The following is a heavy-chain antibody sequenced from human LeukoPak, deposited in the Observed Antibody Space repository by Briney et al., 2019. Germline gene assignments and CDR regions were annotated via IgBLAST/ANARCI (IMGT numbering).Heavy chain of an antibody. V-gene: IGHV3-30*04. J-gene: IGHJ6*03. CDR1: GFTFSSYV. CDR3: ARGNNEQWLVQLYYYYYMDV. CDR2: ISYDGSNE. D-gene: IGHD6-19*01. Sequence: GGSLRLSCAASGFTFSSYVMHWVRQAPGKGLEWVAIISYDGSNEYYADSVKGRFTISRDNAKNSLYLQMNSLRAEDTAVYYCARGNNEQWLVQLYYYYYMDVWGKGTTVTVSS.